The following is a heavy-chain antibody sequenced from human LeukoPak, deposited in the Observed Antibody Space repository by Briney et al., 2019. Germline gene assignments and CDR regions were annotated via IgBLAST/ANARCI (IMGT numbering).Heavy chain of an antibody. CDR1: GFTFSSYA. CDR3: AELGITMIGGV. Sequence: PGGSLRLSCAASGFTFSSYAMHWVRQAPGKGLEWVSHISSSGSTIYYADSVKGRFTISRDNAKNSLYLQMNSLRAEDTAVYYCAELGITMIGGVWGKGTTVTISS. D-gene: IGHD3-10*02. J-gene: IGHJ6*04. V-gene: IGHV3-48*03. CDR2: ISSSGSTI.